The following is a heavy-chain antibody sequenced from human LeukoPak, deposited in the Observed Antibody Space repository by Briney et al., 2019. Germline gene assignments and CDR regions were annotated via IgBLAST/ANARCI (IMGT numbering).Heavy chain of an antibody. J-gene: IGHJ4*02. Sequence: WGSLRLSCQASGCTFSSHAMTWGRQGPAKGLEWVSTISGSGRSTYFADSVKGRFAISRDNSTNTVSLQMNSLRAEDTAFYFCAQDPAGVVINWGQGTLVTVSS. CDR1: GCTFSSHA. D-gene: IGHD3-22*01. CDR3: AQDPAGVVIN. V-gene: IGHV3-23*01. CDR2: ISGSGRST.